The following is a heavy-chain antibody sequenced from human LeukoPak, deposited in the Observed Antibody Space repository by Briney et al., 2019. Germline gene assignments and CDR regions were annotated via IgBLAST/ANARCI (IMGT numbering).Heavy chain of an antibody. CDR1: GFTFSSYG. V-gene: IGHV3-30*18. CDR2: ISYEGSNK. J-gene: IGHJ6*02. CDR3: AKDLATNYYYYYGMDV. D-gene: IGHD5-24*01. Sequence: GGSLRLSCAASGFTFSSYGMHWVRQAPGKGLEWVAVISYEGSNKYYADSVKGRFTISRDNAKNTLYLQMNSLRAADTAVYYCAKDLATNYYYYYGMDVWGQGTTVTVSS.